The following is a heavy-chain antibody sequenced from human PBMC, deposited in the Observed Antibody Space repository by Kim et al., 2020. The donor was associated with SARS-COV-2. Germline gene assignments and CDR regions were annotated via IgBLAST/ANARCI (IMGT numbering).Heavy chain of an antibody. CDR2: ISYDGSNK. Sequence: GGSLILSCAASGFTFSSYGMHWVRQAPGKGLEWVAVISYDGSNKYYADSVKGRFTISRDNSKNTLYLQMNSLRAEDTAVYYCAKTGGYSSGWYRDYFDY. CDR1: GFTFSSYG. J-gene: IGHJ4*01. D-gene: IGHD6-19*01. CDR3: AKTGGYSSGWYRDYFDY. V-gene: IGHV3-30*18.